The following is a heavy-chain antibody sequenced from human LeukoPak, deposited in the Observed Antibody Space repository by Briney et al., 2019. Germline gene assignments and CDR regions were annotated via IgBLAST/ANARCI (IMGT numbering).Heavy chain of an antibody. CDR3: ARDRHYYDSSGYYSSYYFDY. Sequence: SETQSLTCAVYGGSFSGYYWSWIRQPPGKGLEWIGEINHSGSTNYNPSLKSRVTISVDTSKNQFSLKLSSVTAADTAVYYCARDRHYYDSSGYYSSYYFDYWGQGTLVTVSS. V-gene: IGHV4-34*01. J-gene: IGHJ4*02. CDR1: GGSFSGYY. D-gene: IGHD3-22*01. CDR2: INHSGST.